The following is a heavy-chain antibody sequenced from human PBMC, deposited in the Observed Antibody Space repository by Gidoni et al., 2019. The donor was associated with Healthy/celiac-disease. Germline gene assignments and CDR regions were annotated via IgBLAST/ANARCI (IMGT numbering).Heavy chain of an antibody. Sequence: EAQLVESGGGLFQPGGPLRLTCAASGFTFRSYWMSWVRQAPGQGQEWVANIKQDGSEQCYVDSVKCRFTISRDNAKNSLYLQMNSLRAEDTAVYYCARIDIVVVVADYWGQGTLVTVSS. J-gene: IGHJ4*02. V-gene: IGHV3-7*01. CDR3: ARIDIVVVVADY. CDR2: IKQDGSEQ. D-gene: IGHD2-15*01. CDR1: GFTFRSYW.